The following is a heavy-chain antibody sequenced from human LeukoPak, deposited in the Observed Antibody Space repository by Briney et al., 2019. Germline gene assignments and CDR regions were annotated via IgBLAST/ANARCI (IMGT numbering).Heavy chain of an antibody. J-gene: IGHJ4*02. CDR1: GFIFSRYA. Sequence: GGSLRLSCAASGFIFSRYAMTWVRQAPGKGLEWVSAISGSGGSTYYADSVKGRFTISRDNSKNTLYLQMISLRAEDTAVYYCARVIAARHFDYWGQGTLVTVSS. CDR2: ISGSGGST. D-gene: IGHD6-6*01. V-gene: IGHV3-23*01. CDR3: ARVIAARHFDY.